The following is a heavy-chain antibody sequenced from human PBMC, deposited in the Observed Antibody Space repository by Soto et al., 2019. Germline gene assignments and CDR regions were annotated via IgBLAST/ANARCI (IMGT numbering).Heavy chain of an antibody. CDR2: IKPDGSEK. D-gene: IGHD1-26*01. J-gene: IGHJ4*02. V-gene: IGHV3-7*01. Sequence: GGSLRLSCAASGFTFSSYWMSWVRQAPGKGLEWVANIKPDGSEKWYVDSVEGRFTISRDDAKNTVYLQMSSLRVEDTAMYYCARDLKGSPDYWGQGTQVTVS. CDR1: GFTFSSYW. CDR3: ARDLKGSPDY.